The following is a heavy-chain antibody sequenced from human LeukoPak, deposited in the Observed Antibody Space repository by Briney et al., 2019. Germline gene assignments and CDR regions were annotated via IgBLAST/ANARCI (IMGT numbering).Heavy chain of an antibody. CDR3: AGFCSSTTCPGGGWFDP. CDR1: GGAFSDYN. D-gene: IGHD2-2*01. J-gene: IGHJ5*02. Sequence: SETLSLTCAVYGGAFSDYNWSWIRQPPGKGLEWIGEINHSGSTNYNPSLKSRVTISLDTSKNQFSLKLSSVTAADTAVYYCAGFCSSTTCPGGGWFDPWGQGTLVTVSS. CDR2: INHSGST. V-gene: IGHV4-34*01.